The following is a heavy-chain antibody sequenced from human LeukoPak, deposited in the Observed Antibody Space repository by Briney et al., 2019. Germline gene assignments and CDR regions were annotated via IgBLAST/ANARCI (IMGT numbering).Heavy chain of an antibody. V-gene: IGHV3-23*01. D-gene: IGHD3-10*01. CDR1: GFNISDFW. CDR2: ISGSGGST. J-gene: IGHJ1*01. Sequence: EGSLRLSCAASGFNISDFWMTWVRQAPGKGLEWVSAISGSGGSTYYADSVKGRFTISRDNSKNTLYLQMNSLRAEDTAVYYCAKPPRITMVRGARAAEYFQHWGQGTLVTVSS. CDR3: AKPPRITMVRGARAAEYFQH.